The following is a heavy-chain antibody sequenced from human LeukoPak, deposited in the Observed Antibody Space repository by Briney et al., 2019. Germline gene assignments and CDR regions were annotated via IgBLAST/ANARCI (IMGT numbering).Heavy chain of an antibody. CDR1: GFTFSSYG. V-gene: IGHV3-33*01. CDR3: ARGIVLRYYGMDV. CDR2: IWYDGSNK. Sequence: GGSLRLSCAASGFTFSSYGMHWVRQAPGKGLEWVAVIWYDGSNKYYADSVKGRFTISRDNSKNTLYLQMNSLRAEDTAVYYCARGIVLRYYGMDVWGQGTTVTVSS. J-gene: IGHJ6*02. D-gene: IGHD3-3*01.